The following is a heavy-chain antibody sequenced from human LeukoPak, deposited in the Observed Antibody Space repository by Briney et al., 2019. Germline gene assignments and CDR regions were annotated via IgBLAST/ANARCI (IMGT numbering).Heavy chain of an antibody. CDR3: AKDGSGEGQFDY. J-gene: IGHJ4*02. Sequence: PGGSLRLSCAPSGFTFSSYSMSWGRQAPGKGLEWVSGISGSGGSTYYADSVKGRFTISRDTSKNTLYLQMNSLRAEDTAVYYCAKDGSGEGQFDYWGQGTLVTVSS. V-gene: IGHV3-23*01. CDR2: ISGSGGST. D-gene: IGHD2-15*01. CDR1: GFTFSSYS.